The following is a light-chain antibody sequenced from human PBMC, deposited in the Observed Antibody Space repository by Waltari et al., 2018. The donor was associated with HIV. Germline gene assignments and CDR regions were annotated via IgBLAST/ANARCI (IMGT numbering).Light chain of an antibody. CDR1: QSISSY. V-gene: IGKV1-39*01. CDR2: AAS. J-gene: IGKJ2*01. Sequence: DIQMTQSLSSLSASVGDRVTITCRAHQSISSYLNWYQQKPGKAPKLLIYAASSVQSGVPSRFSGSGSGTDFTLTISRLQPEDFATYYCQQSYSTPYTFGQGTKLEIK. CDR3: QQSYSTPYT.